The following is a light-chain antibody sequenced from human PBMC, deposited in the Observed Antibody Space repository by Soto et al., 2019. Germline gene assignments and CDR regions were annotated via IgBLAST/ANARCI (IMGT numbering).Light chain of an antibody. CDR2: SNN. J-gene: IGLJ2*01. Sequence: QSVLTQPPSASGTPGQRVTISCSGSSSNFGSNTVNWYQQLPGTAPKLVIYSNNQRPSGVPGRFSGSKSGTSASLAISGLQSEDEADYYCVAWDDSLNGYVVFGGGTKVTVL. CDR1: SSNFGSNT. CDR3: VAWDDSLNGYVV. V-gene: IGLV1-44*01.